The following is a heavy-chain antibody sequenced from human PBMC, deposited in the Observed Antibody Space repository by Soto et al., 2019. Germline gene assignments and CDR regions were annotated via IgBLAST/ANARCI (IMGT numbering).Heavy chain of an antibody. CDR2: INAGNGNT. J-gene: IGHJ6*02. CDR3: ARAKSLIAVADYYYYGMDV. D-gene: IGHD6-19*01. V-gene: IGHV1-3*01. CDR1: GYTFTSYA. Sequence: ASVKVSCKASGYTFTSYAMHWVRQAPGQRLEWMGWINAGNGNTKYSQKFQGRVTITRDTSASTAYMELSSLRSEDTAVYYCARAKSLIAVADYYYYGMDVWGQGTMVTVSS.